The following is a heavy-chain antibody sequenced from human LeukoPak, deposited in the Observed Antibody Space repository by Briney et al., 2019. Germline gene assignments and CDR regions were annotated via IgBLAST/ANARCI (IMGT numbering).Heavy chain of an antibody. Sequence: PGGSLRLSCAASGFTFSSYAMSWVRQAPGKGLEWVANIKEDGSEKYYVDSVKGRFTISRDNAKNSLYLQMNSLGAEDTAVYYCARATASNWFDPWGQGTLVTVSS. D-gene: IGHD2-21*01. CDR2: IKEDGSEK. CDR1: GFTFSSYA. V-gene: IGHV3-7*01. J-gene: IGHJ5*02. CDR3: ARATASNWFDP.